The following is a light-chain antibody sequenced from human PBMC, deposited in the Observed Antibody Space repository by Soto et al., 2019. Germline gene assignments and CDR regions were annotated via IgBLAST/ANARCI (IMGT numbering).Light chain of an antibody. CDR3: QQANSFPLT. J-gene: IGKJ4*01. V-gene: IGKV1-12*01. Sequence: SPDTLSVSKGERVTLSCRASRTVSNRLAWYQHKPGKAPKLLIYAASSLESGVPSRFSGSGSGTDFTLTISSLQPEDFATYYCQQANSFPLTFGGGTMVDIK. CDR2: AAS. CDR1: RTVSNR.